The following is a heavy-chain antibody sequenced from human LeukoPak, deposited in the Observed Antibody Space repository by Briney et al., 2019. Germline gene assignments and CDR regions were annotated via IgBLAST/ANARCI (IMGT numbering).Heavy chain of an antibody. V-gene: IGHV3-21*06. J-gene: IGHJ4*02. CDR3: ARALQTTSFYYPRY. Sequence: GGSLRLSCAASGFSFSSYRMNWVRQAPGKGLEWVSAIRGNSQYKHYADSVKGRFTISRDNANNSLYLHMNNVRDEDTALYFCARALQTTSFYYPRYWGQGTLVSVSS. CDR1: GFSFSSYR. D-gene: IGHD2/OR15-2a*01. CDR2: IRGNSQYK.